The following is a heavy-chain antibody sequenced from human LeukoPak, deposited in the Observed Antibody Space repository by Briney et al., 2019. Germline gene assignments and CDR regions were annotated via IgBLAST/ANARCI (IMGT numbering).Heavy chain of an antibody. Sequence: GASVKVSCKASGYTFTSYAMNWVRQAPGQGLEWMGWINTNTGNPTYAQGFTGRFVFSLDTSVSTAYLQISSLKAEDTAVYYCARDGFTMVRRVKGSRLYWGQGTLVTVSS. J-gene: IGHJ4*02. CDR3: ARDGFTMVRRVKGSRLY. V-gene: IGHV7-4-1*02. CDR1: GYTFTSYA. D-gene: IGHD3-10*01. CDR2: INTNTGNP.